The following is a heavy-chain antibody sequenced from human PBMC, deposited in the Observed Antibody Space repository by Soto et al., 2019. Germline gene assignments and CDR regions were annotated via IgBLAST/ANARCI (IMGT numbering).Heavy chain of an antibody. V-gene: IGHV4-31*03. CDR1: GGSISSGGYY. CDR3: ARHYDSSGYSTYFDY. CDR2: IYYSGST. D-gene: IGHD3-22*01. J-gene: IGHJ4*02. Sequence: SETLSLTCTVSGGSISSGGYYWSWIRQHPGKGLEWIGYIYYSGSTYYNPSLKSRVTISVDTSKNQFSLKLSSVTAADTAVYYCARHYDSSGYSTYFDYWGQGTLVTVSS.